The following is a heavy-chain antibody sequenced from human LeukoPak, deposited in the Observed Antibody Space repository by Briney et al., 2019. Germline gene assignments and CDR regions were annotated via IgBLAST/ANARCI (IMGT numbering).Heavy chain of an antibody. CDR2: IYTSGST. D-gene: IGHD3-22*01. J-gene: IGHJ4*02. CDR3: ARDPHDSSGYYHFVY. CDR1: GGSISSYY. Sequence: SETLSLTCTVSGGSISSYYWSWIRQPAGKGLEWIGRIYTSGSTNYNPSLKSRVTMSVDTSKNQFSLKLSSVTAADTAVYYCARDPHDSSGYYHFVYWGQGTLVTVSS. V-gene: IGHV4-4*07.